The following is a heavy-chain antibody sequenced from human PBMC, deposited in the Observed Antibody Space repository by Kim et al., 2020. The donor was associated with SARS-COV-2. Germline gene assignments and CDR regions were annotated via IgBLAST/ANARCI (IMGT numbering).Heavy chain of an antibody. D-gene: IGHD3-22*01. CDR1: GFTFGDCA. V-gene: IGHV3-49*03. CDR2: IRSKANGGTT. J-gene: IGHJ4*02. Sequence: GGSLRLSCTASGFTFGDCAMSWFRQAPGKGLEWVGFIRSKANGGTTDYAVSVRGRFAISRDDYTTIAYLQMNSLKSEDTGVYYCAKDYCDTSGRRLDYWGQGTLVTVSS. CDR3: AKDYCDTSGRRLDY.